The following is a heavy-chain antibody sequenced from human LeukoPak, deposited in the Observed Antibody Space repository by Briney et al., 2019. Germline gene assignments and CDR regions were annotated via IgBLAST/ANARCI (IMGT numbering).Heavy chain of an antibody. CDR2: INHSGST. CDR1: GGSFSGYY. CDR3: ARVGYSYVINDWSRTGLGAYPTKYYYHMDV. D-gene: IGHD5-18*01. J-gene: IGHJ6*03. V-gene: IGHV4-34*01. Sequence: SETLSLTCAVYGGSFSGYYWSWIRQPPGKGLEWIGEINHSGSTNYNPSLKSRATVSGDTSKNQFSLKLSSVTAADTAVYFCARVGYSYVINDWSRTGLGAYPTKYYYHMDVWGKGTTVTVSS.